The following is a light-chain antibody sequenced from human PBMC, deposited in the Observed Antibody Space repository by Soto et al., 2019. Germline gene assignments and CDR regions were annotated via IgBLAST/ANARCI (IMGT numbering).Light chain of an antibody. CDR1: QSISSY. Sequence: DIQMTQSPSSLSASVGDRVTITCRASQSISSYLNWYQQKPGKAPKLLIYAASSLKSGVPSRFSGSASGTDFTLTISSLQPEDFATYYCQQSYRTPHTFGQGTKVEIK. CDR3: QQSYRTPHT. V-gene: IGKV1-39*01. J-gene: IGKJ1*01. CDR2: AAS.